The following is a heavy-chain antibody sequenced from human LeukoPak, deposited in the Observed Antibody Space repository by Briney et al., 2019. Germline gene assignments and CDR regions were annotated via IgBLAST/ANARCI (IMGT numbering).Heavy chain of an antibody. J-gene: IGHJ4*02. Sequence: PGGSLRLSCAASGFTFSRYGMSWVRQAPGKGLEWVSAISGSGGSTYYADSVKGRFTISRDNSKNTLYLQMNSLRAEDTAVYYCAKDGAQWLSNAFDYWGQGTLVTVSS. CDR1: GFTFSRYG. V-gene: IGHV3-23*01. D-gene: IGHD6-19*01. CDR3: AKDGAQWLSNAFDY. CDR2: ISGSGGST.